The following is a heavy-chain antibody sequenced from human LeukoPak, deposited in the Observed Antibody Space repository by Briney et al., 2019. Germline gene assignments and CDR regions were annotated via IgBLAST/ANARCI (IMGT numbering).Heavy chain of an antibody. CDR3: ARQGRIVVVTTTHDAFDI. J-gene: IGHJ3*02. CDR2: IYPGDSDA. D-gene: IGHD2-21*02. CDR1: GYSFPAYW. Sequence: GESLKISCKGSGYSFPAYWIGWVRQMPGKGLEWMGIIYPGDSDARYSPSLQGQVTISVDKSISTAYLQWSSLKASDTAMYYCARQGRIVVVTTTHDAFDIWGQGTMVTVSS. V-gene: IGHV5-51*01.